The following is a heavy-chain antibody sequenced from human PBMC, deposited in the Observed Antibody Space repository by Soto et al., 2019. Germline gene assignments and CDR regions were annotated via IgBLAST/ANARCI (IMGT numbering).Heavy chain of an antibody. Sequence: PGGSLRLSCAASGFTFSDYYMSWIRQAPGKGLEWVSYISSSSSYTNYADSVRGRFTISRDNAKNTLYLHVNSLRAEDTAVYYCVKVLARGVGVPRFYFDSWGQGALVTVSS. V-gene: IGHV3-11*06. D-gene: IGHD2-2*01. CDR1: GFTFSDYY. J-gene: IGHJ4*02. CDR2: ISSSSSYT. CDR3: VKVLARGVGVPRFYFDS.